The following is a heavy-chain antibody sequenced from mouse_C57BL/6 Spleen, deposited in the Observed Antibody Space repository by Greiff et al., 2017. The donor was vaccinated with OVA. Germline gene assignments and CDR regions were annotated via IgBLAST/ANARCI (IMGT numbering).Heavy chain of an antibody. V-gene: IGHV1-54*01. CDR2: INPGSGGT. J-gene: IGHJ2*01. D-gene: IGHD2-3*01. CDR1: GYAFTNYL. Sequence: VKLMESGAELVRPGTSVKVSCKASGYAFTNYLIEWVKQRPGQGLEWIGVINPGSGGTNYNEKFKGKATLTADKSSSTAYMQLSSLTSEDSAVYFCARGQYDQYYFDYWGQVTTLTVSS. CDR3: ARGQYDQYYFDY.